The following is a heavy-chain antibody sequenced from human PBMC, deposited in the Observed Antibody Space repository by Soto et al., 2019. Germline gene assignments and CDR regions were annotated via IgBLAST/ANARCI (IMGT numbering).Heavy chain of an antibody. CDR3: ARSRYCSSTSCYTRRWFDP. CDR2: IYHSGST. CDR1: GGSISSSNW. Sequence: QVQLQESGPGLVKPSVTLSLTCAVSGGSISSSNWWCWVRQPPGKVLVWIGEIYHSGSTNYNPSPKSRVIISVYKSKNQSSLKLSSVTAAETAVYYCARSRYCSSTSCYTRRWFDPWGQGTLVTVSS. J-gene: IGHJ5*02. V-gene: IGHV4-4*02. D-gene: IGHD2-2*02.